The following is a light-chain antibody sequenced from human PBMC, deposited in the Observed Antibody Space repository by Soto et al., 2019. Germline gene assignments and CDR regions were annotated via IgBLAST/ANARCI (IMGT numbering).Light chain of an antibody. V-gene: IGLV1-40*01. CDR2: GNS. CDR1: SSNIGAGYD. Sequence: QSVLTQPPSVSGAPGQRVTISCTGSSSNIGAGYDVHWYQQLPGTAPKLLIYGNSNRPSGVPYRFSGSQSGTSASLAITGLQAEDEADYYCQSYDSSLSGSYVFGTGTKMTVL. J-gene: IGLJ1*01. CDR3: QSYDSSLSGSYV.